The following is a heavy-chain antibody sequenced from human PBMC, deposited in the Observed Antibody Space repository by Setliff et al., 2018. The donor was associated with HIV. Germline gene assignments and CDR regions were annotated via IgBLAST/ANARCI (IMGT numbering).Heavy chain of an antibody. V-gene: IGHV4-59*08. Sequence: PSQTLSLTCAVSGGSIGTYRWNWIRQTPGKGLEWIGFISYSGTPDYNPSLKSRVTISVDTSKNQFSLKLTSVTAADTAVYYCARRTSPPSGTYSQYYMDVWGRGTTVTVSS. J-gene: IGHJ6*03. CDR1: GGSIGTYR. D-gene: IGHD1-26*01. CDR3: ARRTSPPSGTYSQYYMDV. CDR2: ISYSGTP.